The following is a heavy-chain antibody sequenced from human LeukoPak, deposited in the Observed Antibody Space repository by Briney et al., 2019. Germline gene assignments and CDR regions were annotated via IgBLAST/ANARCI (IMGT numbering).Heavy chain of an antibody. D-gene: IGHD5-18*01. V-gene: IGHV3-30*01. CDR1: GFTFSSYA. Sequence: PGRSLRLSCAASGFTFSSYAMPWVRQAPGKGLEWVAVISYDGSNKYYADSVKGRFTISRDNSKNTLYLQMNSLRAEDTAVYYCARSWGYSYGYFDYWGQGTLVTVSS. J-gene: IGHJ4*02. CDR3: ARSWGYSYGYFDY. CDR2: ISYDGSNK.